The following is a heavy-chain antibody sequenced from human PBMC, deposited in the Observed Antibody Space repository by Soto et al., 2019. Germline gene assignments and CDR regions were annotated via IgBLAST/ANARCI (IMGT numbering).Heavy chain of an antibody. D-gene: IGHD6-19*01. CDR2: VSHDGRNT. CDR3: ATGGRKWLVTSDFNY. CDR1: GFTFSDYA. V-gene: IGHV3-30*03. Sequence: VQLVESGGGVVQPGRSLRLSCAASGFTFSDYAMHWVRQAPGKGLEWVAVVSHDGRNTHYADSVKGRFTISRDSSKKTVSLALARMRAEDTAVYYCATGGRKWLVTSDFNYWGQGALVTVSS. J-gene: IGHJ4*02.